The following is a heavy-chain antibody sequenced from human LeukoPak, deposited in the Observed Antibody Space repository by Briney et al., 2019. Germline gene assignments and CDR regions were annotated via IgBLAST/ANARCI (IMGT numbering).Heavy chain of an antibody. V-gene: IGHV3-20*04. D-gene: IGHD6-13*01. J-gene: IGHJ6*03. CDR1: GFTFDDYG. CDR2: INWNGGSI. Sequence: PGGSLRLSCAAAGFTFDDYGMSWVRQAPGKGLEWVSGINWNGGSIGYADSVKGRFTISRDNAKSSLYLQMNSLRTDDTALYYCVRVKQQSSALYYYYFYMDVWGKGTTVTVSS. CDR3: VRVKQQSSALYYYYFYMDV.